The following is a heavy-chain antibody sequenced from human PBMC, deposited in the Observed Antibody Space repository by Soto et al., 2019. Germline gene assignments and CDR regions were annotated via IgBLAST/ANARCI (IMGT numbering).Heavy chain of an antibody. CDR2: ISAYNGNT. J-gene: IGHJ5*02. CDR1: GYTFTNYG. D-gene: IGHD6-19*01. Sequence: QVRVVQSGTEVKKPGASVKFSCKASGYTFTNYGISWVRQAPGQGLEWMGWISAYNGNTNYAQIFQGRVTLTTDTSTHTAYMELRSLRSDDTAVYYCARGDSSAGLDPWGQGTLVTVSS. CDR3: ARGDSSAGLDP. V-gene: IGHV1-18*01.